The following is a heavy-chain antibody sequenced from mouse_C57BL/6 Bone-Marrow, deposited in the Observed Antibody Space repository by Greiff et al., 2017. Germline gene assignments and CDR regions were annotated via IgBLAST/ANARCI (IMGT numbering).Heavy chain of an antibody. CDR2: IDPSDSYT. CDR3: AKRYYYGSSFDY. V-gene: IGHV1-59*01. J-gene: IGHJ2*01. Sequence: QVQLQQPGAELVRPGTSVKLSCKASGYTFTSYWMHWVKQRPGQGLEWIGVIDPSDSYTNYNQKFKGKATLTVDTSSSTAYMQLSSLTSEDSAVYYCAKRYYYGSSFDYWGQGTTLTVSS. CDR1: GYTFTSYW. D-gene: IGHD1-1*01.